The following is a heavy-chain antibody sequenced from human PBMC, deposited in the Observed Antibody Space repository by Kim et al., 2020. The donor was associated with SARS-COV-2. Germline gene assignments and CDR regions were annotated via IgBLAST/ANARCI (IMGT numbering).Heavy chain of an antibody. J-gene: IGHJ4*02. D-gene: IGHD6-13*01. V-gene: IGHV3-23*01. Sequence: GGSLRLSCAASGFTFSSYAMSWVRQAPGKGLEWVSAISGSGGSTYYADSVKGRFTISRDNSKNTLYLQMNSLRAEDTAVYYCAKAAFRSIRLRIAAAGTRDWGQGTLVTVSS. CDR3: AKAAFRSIRLRIAAAGTRD. CDR2: ISGSGGST. CDR1: GFTFSSYA.